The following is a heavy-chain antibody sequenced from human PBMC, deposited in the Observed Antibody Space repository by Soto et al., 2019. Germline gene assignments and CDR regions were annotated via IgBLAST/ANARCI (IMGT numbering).Heavy chain of an antibody. CDR2: ITGSGGGT. Sequence: EVHLLESGGGLVQPGGSLRLSCAASGFTFSNYAMTWARQAPGTGLEWVSVITGSGGGTYFVDSVKGRFTISRDNSKNTVYLQMNSLRAEDTAVYYCAKRPLTAAGFDYWGKGTLVTVSS. CDR3: AKRPLTAAGFDY. D-gene: IGHD6-13*01. V-gene: IGHV3-23*01. J-gene: IGHJ4*02. CDR1: GFTFSNYA.